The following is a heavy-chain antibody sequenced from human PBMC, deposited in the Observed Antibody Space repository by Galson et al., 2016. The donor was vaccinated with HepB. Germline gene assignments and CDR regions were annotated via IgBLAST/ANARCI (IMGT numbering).Heavy chain of an antibody. CDR2: ISWNSGTI. CDR3: TKDVSGATGSTSWFDS. D-gene: IGHD1-1*01. V-gene: IGHV3-9*01. J-gene: IGHJ5*01. Sequence: SLRLSCAASGFTFDDYAMHWVRQAPGKGLEWVSGISWNSGTIFYADSVRGRFTTSRDNAKNSLFLQMKSLKPEDTALYYCTKDVSGATGSTSWFDSWGQGILVTVSS. CDR1: GFTFDDYA.